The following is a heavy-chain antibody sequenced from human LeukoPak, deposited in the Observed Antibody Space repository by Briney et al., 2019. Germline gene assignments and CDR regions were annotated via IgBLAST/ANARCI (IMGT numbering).Heavy chain of an antibody. CDR3: ARDHEWAFDY. CDR2: IWYDGSQE. V-gene: IGHV3-33*01. J-gene: IGHJ4*02. CDR1: GFTFSSNG. D-gene: IGHD1-26*01. Sequence: GGSVRLSCAASGFTFSSNGIHWVRQAPGKGLEWLAVIWYDGSQEYYGDSVKGRITISRDNSRNTLYLQMNSLRAEDTAVYYCARDHEWAFDYWGQGTLVTVSS.